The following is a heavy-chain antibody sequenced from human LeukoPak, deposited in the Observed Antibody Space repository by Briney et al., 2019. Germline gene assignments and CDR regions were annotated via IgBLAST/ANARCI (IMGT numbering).Heavy chain of an antibody. CDR3: ARGRNL. CDR2: INHGGST. CDR1: GGSFSGYY. Sequence: SETLSLTCAVYGGSFSGYYWSWIRQPPGKGLEWIGEINHGGSTNYNPSLKSRVTISVDTSKNQFSLKLSSVTAADTAVYYCARGRNLWGRGTLVTVSS. V-gene: IGHV4-34*01. J-gene: IGHJ2*01.